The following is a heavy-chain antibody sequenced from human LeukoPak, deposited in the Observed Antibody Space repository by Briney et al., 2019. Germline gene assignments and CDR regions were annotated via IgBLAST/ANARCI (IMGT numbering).Heavy chain of an antibody. CDR2: IKQDGSEK. V-gene: IGHV3-7*01. CDR1: GFTFSSYW. J-gene: IGHJ3*02. Sequence: GGSLRLSCAASGFTFSSYWMSWVRQAPGKGLEWVANIKQDGSEKYYVDSVKGRFTISRDNAKNSLYLQMNSLRAEDTAVYYCARDIVVAPGAFDIWGQGTMVTVSP. CDR3: ARDIVVAPGAFDI. D-gene: IGHD2-21*01.